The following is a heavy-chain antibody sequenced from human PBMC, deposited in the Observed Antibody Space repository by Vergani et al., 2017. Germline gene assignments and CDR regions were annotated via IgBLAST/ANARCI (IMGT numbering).Heavy chain of an antibody. Sequence: QVQLVESGGGVVQPGRSLRLSCAASGFTFGDHGINWVRRAPGKGLEWVALISYDGTNKYYTNSVRGRFTICRDNSKSTLFLQMNSLRVEDMAVYYCASDRGDWRYSRYFYNYYMDVWGKGTTVTV. V-gene: IGHV3-30-3*01. D-gene: IGHD2-8*02. CDR2: ISYDGTNK. CDR3: ASDRGDWRYSRYFYNYYMDV. J-gene: IGHJ6*03. CDR1: GFTFGDHG.